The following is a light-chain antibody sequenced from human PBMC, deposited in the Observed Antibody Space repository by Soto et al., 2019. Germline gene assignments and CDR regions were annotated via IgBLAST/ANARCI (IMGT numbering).Light chain of an antibody. V-gene: IGLV2-14*01. Sequence: QSVLTQPASVSGSPGQSITISCVGTSGDIGDYNYVSWYQQHPGKVPKVLIYDVSNRPSGVSYRFSGTKSGNTASLTVSGLEAEDESDYYCCAYTRSGTLVFGTGTKLTVL. CDR2: DVS. J-gene: IGLJ1*01. CDR1: SGDIGDYNY. CDR3: CAYTRSGTLV.